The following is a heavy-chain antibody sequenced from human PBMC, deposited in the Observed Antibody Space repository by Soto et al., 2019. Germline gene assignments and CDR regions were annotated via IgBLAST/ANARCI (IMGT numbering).Heavy chain of an antibody. CDR1: GFTFSNAW. J-gene: IGHJ6*02. CDR2: IKSKTDGGTT. D-gene: IGHD1-20*01. Sequence: EVQLVESGGGLVKPGGSLRLSCAASGFTFSNAWMSWVRQAPGKGLEWVGRIKSKTDGGTTDYAAPVKGRFTISRDDSKNTLYLQMNSLKTEDTAVYYCTTDLNWINRAVYYGMDVWGQGTTVTVSS. CDR3: TTDLNWINRAVYYGMDV. V-gene: IGHV3-15*01.